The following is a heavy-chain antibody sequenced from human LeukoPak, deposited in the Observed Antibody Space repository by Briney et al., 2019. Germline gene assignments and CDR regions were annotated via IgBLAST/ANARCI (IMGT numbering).Heavy chain of an antibody. J-gene: IGHJ4*02. CDR2: IYSSGDA. V-gene: IGHV3-53*01. CDR1: GFTVSSKY. CDR3: ATGYYFGSGSYGYLDY. Sequence: GGSLRLSCAASGFTVSSKYMSWVRQTPGKGLQWVALIYSSGDAYTPDSVKGRFAISRDDSENTLYLQMDSLRAEDTAVYYCATGYYFGSGSYGYLDYWGQGTLVTVSS. D-gene: IGHD3-10*01.